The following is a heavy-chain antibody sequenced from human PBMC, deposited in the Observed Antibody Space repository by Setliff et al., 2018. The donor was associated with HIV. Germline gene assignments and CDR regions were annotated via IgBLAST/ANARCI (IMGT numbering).Heavy chain of an antibody. CDR2: INPSGGTI. J-gene: IGHJ4*02. CDR3: ARDLRGYNSGLEY. V-gene: IGHV1-46*01. Sequence: HWVRQAPGQGLEWMGIINPSGGTINYSQKFQGRVTMTRDTSTSTVHMELSSLRSEDTAVYYCARDLRGYNSGLEYWGQGTLVTVSS. D-gene: IGHD5-18*01.